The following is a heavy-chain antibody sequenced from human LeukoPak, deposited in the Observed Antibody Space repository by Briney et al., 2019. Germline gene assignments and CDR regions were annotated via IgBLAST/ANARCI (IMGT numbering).Heavy chain of an antibody. D-gene: IGHD3-3*01. Sequence: GGSLRLSCAASGFTFNRNNMNWVRQAPGKGLEWVGFIRSIAYGGTTEHAASVKDRFTISRDDSKSVAYLDMYSLKTEDTGVYYCTRDASYYDFWSGYSNWGQGTLVTVSS. J-gene: IGHJ4*02. V-gene: IGHV3-49*04. CDR3: TRDASYYDFWSGYSN. CDR1: GFTFNRNN. CDR2: IRSIAYGGTT.